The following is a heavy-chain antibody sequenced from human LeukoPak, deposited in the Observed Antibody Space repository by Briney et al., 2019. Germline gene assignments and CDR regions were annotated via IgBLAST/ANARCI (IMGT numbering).Heavy chain of an antibody. V-gene: IGHV3-23*01. Sequence: GGSLRLSCTASGFTFSAYAMMWVRQAPGKGPEWVSDICGSGISRFYADSVKGRFRISRDNSKDTLFLQMNSLRAEDTAVYYCAKDPNGDDIDAFDFWGPGTMVTVSS. CDR1: GFTFSAYA. J-gene: IGHJ3*01. D-gene: IGHD4-17*01. CDR3: AKDPNGDDIDAFDF. CDR2: ICGSGISR.